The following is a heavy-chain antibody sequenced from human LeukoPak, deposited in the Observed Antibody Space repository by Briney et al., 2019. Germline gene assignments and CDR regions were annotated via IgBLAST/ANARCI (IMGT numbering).Heavy chain of an antibody. Sequence: GASVKVSCKVSGYTLTELSMHWVRQATGQGLEWMGWMSPNSGDTGYAQEFQGRLTMTRDTSISTAYMELSSLRSEDTAVYYCVRTPPNWGADYWGQGTLVTVSS. CDR2: MSPNSGDT. CDR1: GYTLTELS. V-gene: IGHV1-8*01. CDR3: VRTPPNWGADY. D-gene: IGHD3-16*01. J-gene: IGHJ4*02.